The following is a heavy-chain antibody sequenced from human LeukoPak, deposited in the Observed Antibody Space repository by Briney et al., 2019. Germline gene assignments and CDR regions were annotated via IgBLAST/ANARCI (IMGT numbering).Heavy chain of an antibody. Sequence: GGSLRLSCAASGFTFSSYSMNWVRQAPGKGLEWVSSISSSSSYIYYADSVKGRFTISRDNSKNTLYLQMNSLRAEDTAVYYCARAPSGYYDSSGYPGYWGQGTLVTVSS. CDR3: ARAPSGYYDSSGYPGY. CDR1: GFTFSSYS. D-gene: IGHD3-22*01. V-gene: IGHV3-21*01. CDR2: ISSSSSYI. J-gene: IGHJ4*02.